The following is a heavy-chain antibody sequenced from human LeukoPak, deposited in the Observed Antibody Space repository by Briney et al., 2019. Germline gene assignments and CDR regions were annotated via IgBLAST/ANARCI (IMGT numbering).Heavy chain of an antibody. V-gene: IGHV1-8*01. CDR1: GYTFTSYD. J-gene: IGHJ4*02. CDR2: MNPNSGNT. CDR3: ARAHSGYDVKYFAY. D-gene: IGHD5-12*01. Sequence: GASVKVSCKASGYTFTSYDINWVRQATGQGLEWLGWMNPNSGNTGYAQKFQGRVTMTRNTSISTAYMELSSLRSEDTAVYYCARAHSGYDVKYFAYWGQGTLVTVSS.